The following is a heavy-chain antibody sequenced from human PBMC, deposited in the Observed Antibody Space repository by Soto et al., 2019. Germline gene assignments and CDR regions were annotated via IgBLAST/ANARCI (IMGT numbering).Heavy chain of an antibody. J-gene: IGHJ6*02. CDR3: GRVPLDGNYANGVDV. D-gene: IGHD1-7*01. CDR1: GFNFNTYW. V-gene: IGHV3-7*03. Sequence: EVQLVESGGGLVQPGGSLRLSCAASGFNFNTYWMYWVRQAPGKGLEWVAYIDTDGSRKNYVDSVKGRFIISRDNAKNSLLLQMNSLRADDTAVYYCGRVPLDGNYANGVDVWGQGTTVTVSS. CDR2: IDTDGSRK.